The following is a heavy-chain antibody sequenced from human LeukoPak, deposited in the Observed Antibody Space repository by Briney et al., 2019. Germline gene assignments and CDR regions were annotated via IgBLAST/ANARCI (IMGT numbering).Heavy chain of an antibody. D-gene: IGHD4-23*01. J-gene: IGHJ6*03. CDR3: ARGHYGGNTPRYYYMDV. Sequence: VASVKVSCKASGYTFTSYDINWVRQATGQGLEWMGWMSPNSGNTGYTQKFPGRVTMTRNTSISTAYMELSSLRSDDTAVYYCARGHYGGNTPRYYYMDVWGKGTTVTVSS. V-gene: IGHV1-8*01. CDR2: MSPNSGNT. CDR1: GYTFTSYD.